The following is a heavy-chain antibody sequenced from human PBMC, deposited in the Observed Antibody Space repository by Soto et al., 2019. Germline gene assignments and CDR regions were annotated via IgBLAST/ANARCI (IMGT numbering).Heavy chain of an antibody. CDR3: ARDGIPSSSSYFDY. V-gene: IGHV3-21*01. CDR1: GFTFSSYS. Sequence: GGSLRLSCAASGFTFSSYSMNWVRQAPGKGLEWVSSISSSSYIYYADSVKGRFTISRDNAKNSLYLQMNSLRAEDTAVYYCARDGIPSSSSYFDYWGQGTLVTVSS. D-gene: IGHD6-6*01. J-gene: IGHJ4*02. CDR2: ISSSSYI.